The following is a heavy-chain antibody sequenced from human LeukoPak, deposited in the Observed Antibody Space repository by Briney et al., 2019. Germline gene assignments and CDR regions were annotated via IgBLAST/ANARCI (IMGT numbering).Heavy chain of an antibody. D-gene: IGHD3-10*01. CDR1: GYKFADYW. J-gene: IGHJ1*01. CDR2: FDPSASYD. Sequence: GESLLISCTGSGYKFADYWISWVRQVPGRGLEWMGTFDPSASYDNYSPSFEGHVTFSADKSISAAYLQWTSLKASDTAIYYCARVRPGGSGSYSWGQGTLVTVSS. V-gene: IGHV5-10-1*01. CDR3: ARVRPGGSGSYS.